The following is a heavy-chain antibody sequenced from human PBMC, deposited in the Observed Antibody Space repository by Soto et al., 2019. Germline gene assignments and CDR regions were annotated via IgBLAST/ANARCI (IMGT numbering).Heavy chain of an antibody. CDR1: GFTVSSNY. CDR3: ARGDRYYDTSDYYFDC. J-gene: IGHJ4*02. Sequence: GGSLRLSCAASGFTVSSNYMTWVRQAPGMGLEWVSVIYSGGSTYYADSVKGRFTISRDNSKNTLYLQMNGLSAEDTAVYYCARGDRYYDTSDYYFDCWGQGTLVTVSS. CDR2: IYSGGST. D-gene: IGHD3-22*01. V-gene: IGHV3-53*01.